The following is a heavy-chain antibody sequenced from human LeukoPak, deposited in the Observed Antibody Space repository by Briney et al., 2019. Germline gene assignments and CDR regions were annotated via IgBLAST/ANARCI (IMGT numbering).Heavy chain of an antibody. Sequence: PSETLSLTCTVSGGSISSGAYYWSWIRQHPGKGLEWIGYIYYSGSTYYNPSLKSRVTISVDTSKNQFSLKLSSLTAADTAVYYCARALTYYDDSSGYYLDYWGQGTLVTVSS. CDR2: IYYSGST. V-gene: IGHV4-31*03. CDR3: ARALTYYDDSSGYYLDY. J-gene: IGHJ4*02. CDR1: GGSISSGAYY. D-gene: IGHD3-22*01.